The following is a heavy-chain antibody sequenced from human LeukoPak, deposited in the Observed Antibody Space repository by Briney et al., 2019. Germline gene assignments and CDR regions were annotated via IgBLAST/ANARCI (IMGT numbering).Heavy chain of an antibody. CDR1: GYTFTSYG. CDR3: ARGPAGALDP. Sequence: ASVKVSCKASGYTFTSYGMNWVRQAPGQGLEWMGGIIPIFGTANYAQKFQGRVTITADESTSTAYMELSSLRSEDTAVYYCARGPAGALDPWGQGTLVTVSS. J-gene: IGHJ5*02. V-gene: IGHV1-69*13. D-gene: IGHD6-25*01. CDR2: IIPIFGTA.